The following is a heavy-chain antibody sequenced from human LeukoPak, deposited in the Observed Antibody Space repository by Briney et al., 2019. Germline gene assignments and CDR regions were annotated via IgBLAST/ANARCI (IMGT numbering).Heavy chain of an antibody. CDR2: ITWNSDSI. CDR3: AKGGGGRLIYYYYMDV. CDR1: GFTFSSYS. J-gene: IGHJ6*03. D-gene: IGHD3-16*01. V-gene: IGHV3-9*03. Sequence: GGSLRLSCAASGFTFSSYSMNWVRHAPGKGLEWVSGITWNSDSIDYADSVKSRFTISRDNAKNSLYLQMNSLRAEDMALYYCAKGGGGRLIYYYYMDVWGKGTTVTVSS.